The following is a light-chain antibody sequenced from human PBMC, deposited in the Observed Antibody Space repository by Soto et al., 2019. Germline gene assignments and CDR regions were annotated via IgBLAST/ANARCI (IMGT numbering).Light chain of an antibody. J-gene: IGLJ1*01. Sequence: QSVLTQPPSVSGAPGQRVTIYCTGSSSNIGAGYDVHWYQQLPGTAPKLLIYGNSNRPSGVPDRFSGSKSGTSASLAITGLKAEDEADYNCQSYDSSLSGVFGTGTKLTVL. CDR1: SSNIGAGYD. CDR2: GNS. CDR3: QSYDSSLSGV. V-gene: IGLV1-40*01.